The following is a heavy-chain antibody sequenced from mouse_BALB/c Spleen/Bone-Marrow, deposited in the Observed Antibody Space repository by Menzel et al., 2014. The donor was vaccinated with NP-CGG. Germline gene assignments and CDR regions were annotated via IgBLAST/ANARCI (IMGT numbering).Heavy chain of an antibody. CDR2: ISSGSSTI. Sequence: DVKLVESGGGLMQPGGSRKLSCAASGFTFSSFGMHWVRQAPEKGLEWVAYISSGSSTIYYADTVKGRFTISRDNPKNTLFLQMTSLRSEDTAMYYCARELLAYWGQGTLVTVSA. CDR1: GFTFSSFG. D-gene: IGHD2-12*01. V-gene: IGHV5-17*02. CDR3: ARELLAY. J-gene: IGHJ3*01.